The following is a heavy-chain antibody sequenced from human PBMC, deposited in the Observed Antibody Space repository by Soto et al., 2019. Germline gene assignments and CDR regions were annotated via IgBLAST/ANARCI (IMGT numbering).Heavy chain of an antibody. J-gene: IGHJ5*02. CDR1: GYTFTSYY. Sequence: QVQLVQSGAEVKKPGASVKVSCKDSGYTFTSYYMHWVRQAPAQGLEWMGIITPSGGSTSYAQKSQGRITMSMDTSTSTVCMEVSSLRSEDTAVYSCARGDCSSTRCYAGWFHPWGQGTLVTVSS. V-gene: IGHV1-46*03. CDR2: ITPSGGST. CDR3: ARGDCSSTRCYAGWFHP. D-gene: IGHD2-2*01.